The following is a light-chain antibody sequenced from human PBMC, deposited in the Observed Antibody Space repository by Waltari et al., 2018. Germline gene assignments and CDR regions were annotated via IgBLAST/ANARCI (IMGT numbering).Light chain of an antibody. J-gene: IGLJ2*01. CDR1: SSKLGSLH. V-gene: IGLV1-47*01. CDR2: SNN. CDR3: AAWDDSLSGPV. Sequence: QSVLTQPPSASGPPGQRVTISCSGSSSKLGSLHVSWYQPLPGTAPKLLIYSNNPRPSGVPDRFSGSKSDTSASLAISGLRSEDEADYYCAAWDDSLSGPVFGGGTKLTVL.